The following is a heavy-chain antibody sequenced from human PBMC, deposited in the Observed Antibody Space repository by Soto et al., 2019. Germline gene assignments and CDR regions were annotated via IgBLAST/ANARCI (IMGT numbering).Heavy chain of an antibody. Sequence: QVQLVQSGAEVKKPGSSVRISCEVSGDSLTSYTFTWVRQAPGQGIEWMGRVIPIQGKADYALKIQDRVTMSADKSKNTVYMELRRLRLDDTAVYYCAKSLLFVSRAYIDVWCKGTTVTVS. V-gene: IGHV1-69*02. D-gene: IGHD3-3*01. CDR1: GDSLTSYT. CDR3: AKSLLFVSRAYIDV. CDR2: VIPIQGKA. J-gene: IGHJ6*03.